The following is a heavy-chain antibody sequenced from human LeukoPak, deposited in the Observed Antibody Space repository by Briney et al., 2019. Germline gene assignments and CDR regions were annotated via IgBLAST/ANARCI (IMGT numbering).Heavy chain of an antibody. CDR1: GFTFSSYS. CDR2: ISSSSSYI. Sequence: PGGSLRLSCAASGFTFSSYSMNWVRQAPGKGLEWVSSISSSSSYIYYADSVKGRFTISRDNAKNSLYLQMNSLRAEDTAVYYCASGFPHRDYYDSSGDYLFDYWGQGTLVTVSS. V-gene: IGHV3-21*01. CDR3: ASGFPHRDYYDSSGDYLFDY. J-gene: IGHJ4*02. D-gene: IGHD3-22*01.